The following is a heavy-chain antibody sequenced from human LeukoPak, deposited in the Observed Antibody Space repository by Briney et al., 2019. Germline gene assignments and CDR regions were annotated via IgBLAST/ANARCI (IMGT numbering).Heavy chain of an antibody. V-gene: IGHV3-23*01. CDR2: LNGNGDTT. J-gene: IGHJ3*02. CDR3: ARDWGYERAHACDM. D-gene: IGHD2-2*01. Sequence: GGSLRLSCVASGFTFRTYGMDWVRQAPGKGLEWVSPLNGNGDTTHYADSVKGRFTISRDNSKNTLYLQMNSLRAEDAAVYFCARDWGYERAHACDMWGQGTMVTVSS. CDR1: GFTFRTYG.